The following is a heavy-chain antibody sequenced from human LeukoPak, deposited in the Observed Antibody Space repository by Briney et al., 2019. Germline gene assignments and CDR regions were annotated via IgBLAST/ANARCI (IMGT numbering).Heavy chain of an antibody. CDR1: GYTFTSYG. CDR2: ISAYNGNT. D-gene: IGHD6-19*01. V-gene: IGHV1-18*01. Sequence: ASVKVSCKASGYTFTSYGISWVRQAPGQGLEWMGWISAYNGNTNYAQKLQGRVTMTTDTSTSTAYMELRSLRSDDTAVYYCARVPNDGIAVAPNWFDPWGQGTLVTVSS. J-gene: IGHJ5*02. CDR3: ARVPNDGIAVAPNWFDP.